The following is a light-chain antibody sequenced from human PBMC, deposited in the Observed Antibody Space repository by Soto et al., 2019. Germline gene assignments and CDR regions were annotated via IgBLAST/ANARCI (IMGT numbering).Light chain of an antibody. CDR3: CSFAGSGTWV. V-gene: IGLV2-23*02. J-gene: IGLJ3*02. Sequence: QSALTQPASVSGSPGQSITISCTGNNSNIGSYNLVSWYQQHPIKAPKLMIYEVTKRPSGVSNRFSGSKSGNTASLTISGLQAEDEADYYCCSFAGSGTWVFGGGTKLTVL. CDR1: NSNIGSYNL. CDR2: EVT.